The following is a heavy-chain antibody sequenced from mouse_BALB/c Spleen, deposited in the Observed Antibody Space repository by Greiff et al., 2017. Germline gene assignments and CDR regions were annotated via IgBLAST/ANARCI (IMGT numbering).Heavy chain of an antibody. CDR3: ARMYYVSSHYWYFDV. CDR1: GFTFSSYG. Sequence: EVKLMESGGGLVQPGGSLKLSCAASGFTFSSYGMSWVRQTPDKRLELVATINSNGGSTYYPDSVKGRFTISRDNAKNTLYLQMSSLKSEDTAMYYCARMYYVSSHYWYFDVWGAGTTVTVSS. D-gene: IGHD1-1*01. J-gene: IGHJ1*01. V-gene: IGHV5-6-3*01. CDR2: INSNGGST.